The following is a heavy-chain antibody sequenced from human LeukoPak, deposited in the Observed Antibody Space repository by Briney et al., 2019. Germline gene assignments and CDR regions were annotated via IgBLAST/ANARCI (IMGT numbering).Heavy chain of an antibody. J-gene: IGHJ6*02. CDR2: IYYSGNT. CDR3: ARSMCGGDCLYYYGMDV. Sequence: SETLALTCTVSGGSISSSSYYWGWIRQPPGKGLEWIGNIYYSGNTYHNPSLKSRVTISVDTSKNQFSLKLDSVTAADTAVYYCARSMCGGDCLYYYGMDVWGQGTTVTVSS. V-gene: IGHV4-39*01. D-gene: IGHD2-21*02. CDR1: GGSISSSSYY.